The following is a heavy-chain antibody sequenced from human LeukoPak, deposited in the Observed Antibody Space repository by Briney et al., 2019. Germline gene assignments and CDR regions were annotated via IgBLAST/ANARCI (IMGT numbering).Heavy chain of an antibody. J-gene: IGHJ4*02. V-gene: IGHV3-7*01. Sequence: GGSLRLSCAASGFTFSGHWMSWVRQAPGKGLEWVANINQGGSDKYYVDSVKGRFTISRDNANNLLYPQMNSLRGEDTAVYYCTRDRSRAEDDWGQGTLVTVSS. CDR2: INQGGSDK. D-gene: IGHD1-14*01. CDR1: GFTFSGHW. CDR3: TRDRSRAEDD.